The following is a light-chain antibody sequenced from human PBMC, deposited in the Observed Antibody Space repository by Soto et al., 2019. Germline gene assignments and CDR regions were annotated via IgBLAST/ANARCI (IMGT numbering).Light chain of an antibody. CDR2: EVS. V-gene: IGLV2-14*01. Sequence: QSALAQPPSASGSPGQSVTISCTGTSSDVGKYDYVSWFQHHPGKAPKLIISEVSNRPSGVSNRFSGSKSGNTASLTISGLQTEDEAYYYCSSYTITTALVFGSGTKVTVL. CDR1: SSDVGKYDY. CDR3: SSYTITTALV. J-gene: IGLJ1*01.